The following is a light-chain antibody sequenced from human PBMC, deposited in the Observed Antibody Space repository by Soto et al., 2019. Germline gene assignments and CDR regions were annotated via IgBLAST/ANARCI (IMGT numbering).Light chain of an antibody. CDR1: QSGLSNSNNY. CDR3: QQYHSDPIT. Sequence: VMTQSPDSLAVSLGERATINCKSSQSGLSNSNNYLAWFQQKPGQPPKLLISWASTRESGVPDRFSGSGSGTDFTLTISSLQAEDVAVYYCQQYHSDPITFGQGTRLEL. J-gene: IGKJ5*01. CDR2: WAS. V-gene: IGKV4-1*01.